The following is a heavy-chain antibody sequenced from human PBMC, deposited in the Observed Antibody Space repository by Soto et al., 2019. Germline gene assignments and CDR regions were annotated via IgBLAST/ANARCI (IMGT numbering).Heavy chain of an antibody. CDR2: IFHSGST. V-gene: IGHV4-4*02. D-gene: IGHD1-26*01. Sequence: GTLSLTCAVFGGSISNSNWWTWVRQPPGKGLDWIGEIFHSGSTNYNSSLMGRVTISVDKANNQFSLKLSSVTAADTAVYYCAHRPIVGAAIWGQGTLVTVSS. CDR1: GGSISNSNW. J-gene: IGHJ4*02. CDR3: AHRPIVGAAI.